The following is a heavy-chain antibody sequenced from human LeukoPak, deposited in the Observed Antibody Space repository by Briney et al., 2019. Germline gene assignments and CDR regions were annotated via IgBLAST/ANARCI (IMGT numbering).Heavy chain of an antibody. V-gene: IGHV1-18*04. CDR3: ARGPRNDP. D-gene: IGHD1-14*01. Sequence: ASVKVSCKASGYTFTSYGISWVRQAPGQGLEWMGWISAYNVDTNYAQKFQGRVTMTRDTSISTAYMELSGLRFDDTAVYFCARGPRNDPWGQGTLVTVSS. CDR2: ISAYNVDT. J-gene: IGHJ5*02. CDR1: GYTFTSYG.